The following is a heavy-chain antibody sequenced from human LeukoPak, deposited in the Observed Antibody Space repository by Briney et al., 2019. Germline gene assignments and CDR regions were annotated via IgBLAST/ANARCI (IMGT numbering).Heavy chain of an antibody. J-gene: IGHJ6*02. CDR1: GFTFSSYA. CDR3: ARDLLVVVAAYNYYYGMDV. Sequence: GGSLRLSCAASGFTFSSYAMSWVRQAPGKGLEWVAVISYDGSNKYYADSVKGRFTISRDNSKNTLYLQMNSLRAEDTAVYYCARDLLVVVAAYNYYYGMDVWGQGTTVTVSS. V-gene: IGHV3-30*04. D-gene: IGHD2-15*01. CDR2: ISYDGSNK.